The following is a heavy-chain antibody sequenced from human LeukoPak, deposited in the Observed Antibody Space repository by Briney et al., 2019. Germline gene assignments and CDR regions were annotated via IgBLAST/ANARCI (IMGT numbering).Heavy chain of an antibody. J-gene: IGHJ4*02. CDR2: ISSSSSYI. CDR1: GFTFSSCS. CDR3: ATTPYCGGDCSLGSFDY. D-gene: IGHD2-21*02. Sequence: GGSLRLSCAASGFTFSSCSMNWVRQAPGKGLEWVSSISSSSSYIYYADSVKGRFTISRDNAKNSLYLQMNSLRAEDTAVYYCATTPYCGGDCSLGSFDYWGQGTLVTVSS. V-gene: IGHV3-21*01.